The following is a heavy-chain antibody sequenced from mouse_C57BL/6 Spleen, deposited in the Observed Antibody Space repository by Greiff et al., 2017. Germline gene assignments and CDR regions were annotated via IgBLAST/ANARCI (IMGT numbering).Heavy chain of an antibody. D-gene: IGHD1-1*01. V-gene: IGHV1-80*01. CDR1: GYAFSSYW. CDR2: IYPGDGDT. CDR3: ARTYCYGNTRAYAMDY. J-gene: IGHJ4*01. Sequence: VQLQQSGAELVKPGASVKISCKASGYAFSSYWMNWVKQRPGKGLEWIGQIYPGDGDTNYNGKFKGKATLTADKSSSTAYMQLSSLTSEDSAVYFCARTYCYGNTRAYAMDYWGQGTSVTVAS.